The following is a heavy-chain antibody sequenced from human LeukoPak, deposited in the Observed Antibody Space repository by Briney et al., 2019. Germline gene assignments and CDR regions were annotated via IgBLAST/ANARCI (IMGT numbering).Heavy chain of an antibody. J-gene: IGHJ4*02. V-gene: IGHV4-39*07. CDR3: ARARGSSGWRASPMMDY. CDR2: IYYSGST. CDR1: GGSISSSSYY. D-gene: IGHD6-19*01. Sequence: PSETLSLTCTVSGGSISSSSYYWGWLRQPPGKGLEWIGSIYYSGSTYYNPSLKSRVTISVDTSKNQFSLKLSSVTAADTAVYYCARARGSSGWRASPMMDYWGQGTLVTVSS.